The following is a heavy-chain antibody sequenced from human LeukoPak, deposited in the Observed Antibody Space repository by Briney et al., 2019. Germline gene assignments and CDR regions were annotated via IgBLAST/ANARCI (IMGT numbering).Heavy chain of an antibody. CDR2: IYYSGST. D-gene: IGHD4-11*01. J-gene: IGHJ6*02. CDR3: ARGTVTRALYYYYYGMDV. V-gene: IGHV4-31*03. Sequence: SQTLSLTCTVSGGSISSGGYYWSWIRQHPGKGLEWIGYIYYSGSTYYNPSLKSRVTISVDTSKNQFSLKLSSVTAADTAVYYCARGTVTRALYYYYYGMDVWGQGTTVTVSS. CDR1: GGSISSGGYY.